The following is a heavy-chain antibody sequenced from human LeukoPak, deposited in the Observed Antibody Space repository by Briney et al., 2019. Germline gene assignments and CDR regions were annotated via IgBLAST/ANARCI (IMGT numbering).Heavy chain of an antibody. CDR2: IKQDGSEK. J-gene: IGHJ3*02. V-gene: IGHV3-7*01. CDR1: GFTFSSYW. Sequence: GGSLRLSCAASGFTFSSYWMSWVRQAPGKGLEWVANIKQDGSEKYYVDSVKGRFTISRDNAKSSLYLQMNSLRAEDTAVYYCARPDGIVVVPAAMNAFDIWGQGTMVTVSS. D-gene: IGHD2-2*01. CDR3: ARPDGIVVVPAAMNAFDI.